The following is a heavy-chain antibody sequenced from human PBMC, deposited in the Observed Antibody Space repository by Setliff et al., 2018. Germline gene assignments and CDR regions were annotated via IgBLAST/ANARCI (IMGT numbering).Heavy chain of an antibody. CDR2: IHHSGET. Sequence: SETLSLTCTVSGDSIRRGDYWSWIRQRPGKGLEWIGYIHHSGETFYNPSLRSRVIISVDTSKNQFSLKVTSLIAADTAVYYCARARDGIDFDYFDYWGRGTPVTVSS. V-gene: IGHV4-31*03. CDR3: ARARDGIDFDYFDY. J-gene: IGHJ4*02. CDR1: GDSIRRGDY.